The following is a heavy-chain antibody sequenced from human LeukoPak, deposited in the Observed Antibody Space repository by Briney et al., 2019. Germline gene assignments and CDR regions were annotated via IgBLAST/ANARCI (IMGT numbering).Heavy chain of an antibody. D-gene: IGHD3-16*01. Sequence: GSLRLSCAASGFTFSSYGMHWVRQAPGKGLEWVAVISYDGSNKYYADSVKGRFTISRDNSKNTLYLQMNSLRAEDTAVYYCASQSYARFDPWGQGTLVTVSS. J-gene: IGHJ5*02. CDR1: GFTFSSYG. V-gene: IGHV3-30*03. CDR3: ASQSYARFDP. CDR2: ISYDGSNK.